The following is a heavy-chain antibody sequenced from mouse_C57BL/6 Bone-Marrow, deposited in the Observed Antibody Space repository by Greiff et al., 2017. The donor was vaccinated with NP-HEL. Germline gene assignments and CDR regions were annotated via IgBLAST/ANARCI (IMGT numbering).Heavy chain of an antibody. CDR3: ARSDWAGFAY. CDR1: GYTFTDYY. CDR2: INPNNGGT. Sequence: VQLQQSGPELVKPGASVKISCKASGYTFTDYYMNWVKQSHGKSLEWIGDINPNNGGTSYNQKFKGKATLTVDKSSSTAYMELRSLTSEDSAVYYCARSDWAGFAYWGQGTLVTVSA. J-gene: IGHJ3*01. V-gene: IGHV1-26*01. D-gene: IGHD4-1*01.